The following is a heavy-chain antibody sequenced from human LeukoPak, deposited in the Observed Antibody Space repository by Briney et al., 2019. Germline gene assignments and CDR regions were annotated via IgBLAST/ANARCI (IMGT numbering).Heavy chain of an antibody. CDR2: ISGSGGST. D-gene: IGHD3-22*01. J-gene: IGHJ4*02. CDR1: GFTFSSYA. V-gene: IGHV3-23*01. Sequence: GGSLRLSCAASGFTFSSYAISWVRQAPGKGLEWVSAISGSGGSTYYADSVKGRFTISRDNSKNTLYLQMNSLRAEDTAVYYCAKEGGYDSSGYYYGNQVNYWGQGTLVTVSS. CDR3: AKEGGYDSSGYYYGNQVNY.